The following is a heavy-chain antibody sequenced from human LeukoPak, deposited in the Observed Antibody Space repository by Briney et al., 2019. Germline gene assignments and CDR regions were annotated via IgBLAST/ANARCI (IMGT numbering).Heavy chain of an antibody. CDR1: GGSFSGYY. V-gene: IGHV4-34*01. Sequence: SETLSLTCAVYGGSFSGYYWSWIRQPPGKGLEWIGEINHSGSTNYNPSLKSRVTISVDTSENQFSLKLSSVTAADTAVYYCARVPYDILTGSSHLDYWGQGTLVTVSS. CDR2: INHSGST. J-gene: IGHJ4*02. CDR3: ARVPYDILTGSSHLDY. D-gene: IGHD3-9*01.